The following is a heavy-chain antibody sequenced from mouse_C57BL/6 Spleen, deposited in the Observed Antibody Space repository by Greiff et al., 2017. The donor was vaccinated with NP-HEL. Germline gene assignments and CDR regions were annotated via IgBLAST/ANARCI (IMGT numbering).Heavy chain of an antibody. CDR1: GFSLTSYG. CDR3: ARNDGYSHYFDY. CDR2: IWSGGST. V-gene: IGHV2-2*01. J-gene: IGHJ2*01. Sequence: VKLVESGPGLVQPSQSLSITCTVSGFSLTSYGVHWVRQSPGKGLEWLGVIWSGGSTDYNAAFISRLSISKDNSKSQVFFKMNSLQADDTAIYYCARNDGYSHYFDYWGQGTTLTVSS. D-gene: IGHD2-3*01.